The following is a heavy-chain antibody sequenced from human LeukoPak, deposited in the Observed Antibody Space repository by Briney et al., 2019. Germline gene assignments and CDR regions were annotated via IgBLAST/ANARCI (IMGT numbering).Heavy chain of an antibody. CDR3: ARGSSGRYYFDY. V-gene: IGHV4-34*01. D-gene: IGHD3-10*01. CDR1: GGSFSGYY. Sequence: SETLSLTCAVYGGSFSGYYWSWIRQPPGKGLDWIGEINHSGSTNYNPSLKSRVTISVDTSKNQFSLKLSFVTAADTAIYYCARGSSGRYYFDYWGQGTLVTVSS. CDR2: INHSGST. J-gene: IGHJ4*02.